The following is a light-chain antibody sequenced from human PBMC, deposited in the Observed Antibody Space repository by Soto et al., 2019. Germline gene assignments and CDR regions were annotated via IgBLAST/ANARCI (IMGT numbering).Light chain of an antibody. CDR2: GST. J-gene: IGLJ1*01. CDR1: SSNIGAGYD. Sequence: QSVLTQPPSVSGAPGQGVSISCSGTSSNIGAGYDVHWYQHLPGTAPKLLIYGSTHRPSGVPDRFSGSKSDTSASLAITGLQADDEADYYCAAWDDSLNGHVFGTGTKVTVL. V-gene: IGLV1-40*01. CDR3: AAWDDSLNGHV.